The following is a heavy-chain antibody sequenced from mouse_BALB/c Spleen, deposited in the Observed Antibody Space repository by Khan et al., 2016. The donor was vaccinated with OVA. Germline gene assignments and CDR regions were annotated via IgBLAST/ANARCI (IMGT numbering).Heavy chain of an antibody. V-gene: IGHV2-6-7*01. CDR2: IWGDGST. CDR3: ARDTRYYAMDY. J-gene: IGHJ4*01. CDR1: GFSLTGYG. Sequence: QVQLKESGPGLVAPSQSLSITCTVSGFSLTGYGVNWVRQSPGKGLEWLGMIWGDGSTDYNSALKSRLSISKENSKSQVFLKMNSLQTDDTARYYCARDTRYYAMDYWGQGTSVTVSS.